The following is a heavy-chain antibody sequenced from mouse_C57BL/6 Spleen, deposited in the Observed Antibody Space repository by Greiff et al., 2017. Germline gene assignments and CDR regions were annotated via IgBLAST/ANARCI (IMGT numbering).Heavy chain of an antibody. CDR3: ARANWDYFDY. J-gene: IGHJ2*01. D-gene: IGHD4-1*01. V-gene: IGHV3-5*01. CDR1: GISITTGNYR. Sequence: EVKLVESGPGLVKPSQPVFLTCTVTGISITTGNYRWSWIRQFPGNKLEWIGYIYYSGTITYNPSLTSRTTITRDTPKNHFFLEMNSLTAEDTATYYCARANWDYFDYWGQGTTLTVSS. CDR2: IYYSGTI.